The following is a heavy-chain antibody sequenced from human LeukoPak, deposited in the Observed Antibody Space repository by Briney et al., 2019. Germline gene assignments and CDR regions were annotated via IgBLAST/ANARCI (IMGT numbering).Heavy chain of an antibody. D-gene: IGHD3-22*01. CDR1: GFAFSSYA. V-gene: IGHV3-23*01. CDR3: AKDPYDSRPLYYFDY. J-gene: IGHJ4*02. CDR2: ISGSGGST. Sequence: PGGSLRLSCAASGFAFSSYAMSWVRQAPGKGLEWVSAISGSGGSTYYADSVKGRFTISRDNSKNTLYLQMNSLRAEDTAVYYCAKDPYDSRPLYYFDYWGQGTLVTVSS.